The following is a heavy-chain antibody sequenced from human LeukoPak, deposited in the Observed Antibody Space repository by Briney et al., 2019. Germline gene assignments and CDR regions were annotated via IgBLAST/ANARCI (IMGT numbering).Heavy chain of an antibody. CDR1: GFTFSYAW. CDR2: IKSKTDGGTT. J-gene: IGHJ3*02. V-gene: IGHV3-15*01. Sequence: PGGSLRLSCAASGFTFSYAWMSWVRQAPGKGLEWVGRIKSKTDGGTTDYAAPVKGRFTISRDDSKNTLYLQMNSLKTEDTAVYYCTTGSSYYYDSSGYYIANDAFDIWGQGTMVTVSS. D-gene: IGHD3-22*01. CDR3: TTGSSYYYDSSGYYIANDAFDI.